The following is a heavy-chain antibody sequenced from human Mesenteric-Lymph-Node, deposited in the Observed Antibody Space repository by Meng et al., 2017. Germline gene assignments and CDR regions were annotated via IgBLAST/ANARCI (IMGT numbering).Heavy chain of an antibody. Sequence: QVQLVRCGVEVKKPGDSVNSSCKASGYTFTDDYMHWVRQAPGQGLEWMGRINPSRGGTNYAQKFHGRVTMTRAPSIRTSYMELSRLRSDATAVYYSAREEGPSSSWYVDYWGQGTLVTVSS. CDR1: GYTFTDDY. CDR2: INPSRGGT. CDR3: AREEGPSSSWYVDY. J-gene: IGHJ4*02. D-gene: IGHD6-13*01. V-gene: IGHV1-2*06.